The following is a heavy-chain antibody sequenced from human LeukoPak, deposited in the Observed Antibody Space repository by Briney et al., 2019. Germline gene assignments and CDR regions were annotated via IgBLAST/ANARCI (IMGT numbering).Heavy chain of an antibody. Sequence: SETLSLTCAVYGGSFSGYYWSWIRQPPGKGLEWIGEINHSGSTNYNPSLKSRVTISVDTSKNQFSLKLSSVTAADTAVYYCARSRNFDPTYFDYWGQGTLVTVSS. CDR2: INHSGST. V-gene: IGHV4-34*01. CDR3: ARSRNFDPTYFDY. CDR1: GGSFSGYY. D-gene: IGHD3-9*01. J-gene: IGHJ4*02.